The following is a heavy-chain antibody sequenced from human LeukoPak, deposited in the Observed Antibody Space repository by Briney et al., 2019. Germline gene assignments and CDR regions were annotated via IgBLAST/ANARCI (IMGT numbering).Heavy chain of an antibody. V-gene: IGHV1-2*02. J-gene: IGHJ5*02. CDR2: INPNSGGT. CDR1: GYTFTGYY. Sequence: ASVKLSCKASGYTFTGYYMHWVRQAPGQGLEWMGWINPNSGGTNYAQKFKGRVTMTRDTSISTAYMELSRLRSDDTAVYYCARDGERIAASRRGWFDPWGQGTLVTVSS. CDR3: ARDGERIAASRRGWFDP. D-gene: IGHD6-6*01.